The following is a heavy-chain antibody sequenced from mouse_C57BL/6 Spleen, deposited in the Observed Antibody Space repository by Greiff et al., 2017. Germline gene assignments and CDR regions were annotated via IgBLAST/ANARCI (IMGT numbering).Heavy chain of an antibody. Sequence: QVQLQQPGTELVKPGASVKLSCKASGYTFTSYWMHWVKQRPGQGLEWIGNINPSNGGTNYNEKFKSKATLTVDKSSSTADMQLSSLTSEDSAVYYCARSGYDYDVGYFDVWGTGTTVTVSS. J-gene: IGHJ1*03. CDR3: ARSGYDYDVGYFDV. V-gene: IGHV1-53*01. D-gene: IGHD2-4*01. CDR1: GYTFTSYW. CDR2: INPSNGGT.